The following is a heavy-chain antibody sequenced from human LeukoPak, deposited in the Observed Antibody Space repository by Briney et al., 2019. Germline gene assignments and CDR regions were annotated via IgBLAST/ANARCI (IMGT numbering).Heavy chain of an antibody. CDR2: ISYDGSNK. Sequence: GGSLRLSCAASGFTFSSYAMHWVRQAPGKGLGWVAVISYDGSNKYYADSVKGRFTISRDNSKNTLYLQMNSLRAEDTAVYYCARDTYYYDSSGYYYDGDFDYWGQGTLVTVSS. J-gene: IGHJ4*02. CDR1: GFTFSSYA. V-gene: IGHV3-30*04. CDR3: ARDTYYYDSSGYYYDGDFDY. D-gene: IGHD3-22*01.